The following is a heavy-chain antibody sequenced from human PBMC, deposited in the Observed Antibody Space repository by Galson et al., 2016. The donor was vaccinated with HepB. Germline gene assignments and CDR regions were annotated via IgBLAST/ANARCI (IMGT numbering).Heavy chain of an antibody. Sequence: CAISGDSVSTNTAHWNWIRQSPSRGLEWLGRTYYRSEWYNDYAVSVQSRINVNPDTSMNQFSLQLNSVTPEDTAVYFCARGRMGYSYGNFDYWGQGILVTVPS. CDR2: TYYRSEWYN. J-gene: IGHJ4*02. D-gene: IGHD5-12*01. V-gene: IGHV6-1*01. CDR1: GDSVSTNTAH. CDR3: ARGRMGYSYGNFDY.